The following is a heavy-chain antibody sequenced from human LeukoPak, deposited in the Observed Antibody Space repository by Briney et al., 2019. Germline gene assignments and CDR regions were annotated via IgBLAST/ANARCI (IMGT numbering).Heavy chain of an antibody. CDR1: GGTFSSYA. Sequence: SVKVSCKASGGTFSSYAISWVRQAPGQGLEWMGGIIPIFGTANYAQKFQGRVTITTDESTSTAYMELSSLRSEDTAVYYCARDEPDYYDSGTQSYYYYYMDVWGKGTTVTVSS. V-gene: IGHV1-69*05. CDR3: ARDEPDYYDSGTQSYYYYYMDV. CDR2: IIPIFGTA. J-gene: IGHJ6*03. D-gene: IGHD3-10*01.